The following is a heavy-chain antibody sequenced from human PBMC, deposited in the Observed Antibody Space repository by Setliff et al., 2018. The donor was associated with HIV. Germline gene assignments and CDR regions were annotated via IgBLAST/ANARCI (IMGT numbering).Heavy chain of an antibody. CDR1: GGSISSGIYY. V-gene: IGHV4-61*09. CDR3: ARAPTGVTTAFDI. J-gene: IGHJ3*02. D-gene: IGHD2-8*02. CDR2: FYTTGGT. Sequence: SETLSLTCTVSGGSISSGIYYWIWIRQPAGKGLEWIGHFYTTGGTNYNPSLESRLTISVDTSRNQFSLRLSSVTAADTAVYYCARAPTGVTTAFDIWGQGTMVTVSS.